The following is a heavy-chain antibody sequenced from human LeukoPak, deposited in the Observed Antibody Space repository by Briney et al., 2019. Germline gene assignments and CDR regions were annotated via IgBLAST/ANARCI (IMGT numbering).Heavy chain of an antibody. Sequence: GGSLRLSCAASGFAFYDYAMSWVRQPPGKGLEWVSGINDNGAKTFYADSVKGRLTISRDNSRSTLYLQMNNLRADDTAVYYCAKGHGVVTFNELFSWGQGTLVTVSS. J-gene: IGHJ4*02. CDR1: GFAFYDYA. D-gene: IGHD2-21*02. CDR3: AKGHGVVTFNELFS. V-gene: IGHV3-23*01. CDR2: INDNGAKT.